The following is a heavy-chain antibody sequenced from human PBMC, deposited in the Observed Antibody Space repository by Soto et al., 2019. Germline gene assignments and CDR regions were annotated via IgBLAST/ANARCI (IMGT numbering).Heavy chain of an antibody. V-gene: IGHV3-66*01. J-gene: IGHJ4*02. CDR3: ARRLTVGELDC. CDR1: GLSVSSNY. Sequence: DVQLVESGGGLVQPGGSLRLSCAASGLSVSSNYMSWVRQAPGKGLEWVSVIYSNGDTYYEDSVEGRFTISRDNSKNTVYFQMNNLRAEDTAVYFCARRLTVGELDCWGQGTLVGVSS. D-gene: IGHD3-16*01. CDR2: IYSNGDT.